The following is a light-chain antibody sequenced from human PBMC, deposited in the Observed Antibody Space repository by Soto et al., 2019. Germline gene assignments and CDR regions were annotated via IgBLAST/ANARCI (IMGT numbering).Light chain of an antibody. CDR1: QSVSSSY. CDR3: QQYGSLWT. V-gene: IGKV3-20*01. J-gene: IGKJ1*01. Sequence: EIVFTQSPGTLSLSPGERATLSCRASQSVSSSYLAWYQQKPGQAPRLLIYGASSRATGIPDRFSGSGSGTDFTLTISRLEPEDFAVYYCQQYGSLWTFGQGTKVDIK. CDR2: GAS.